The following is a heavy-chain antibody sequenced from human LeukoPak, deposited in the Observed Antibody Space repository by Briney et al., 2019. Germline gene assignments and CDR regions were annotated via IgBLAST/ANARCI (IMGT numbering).Heavy chain of an antibody. CDR1: GFTFSSYS. V-gene: IGHV3-48*01. Sequence: GGSLRLSCAASGFTFSSYSMNWVRQAPGKGLEWVSYISSSSSTIYYADSVKGRFTISRDNAKNSLYLQMNSLRAEDTAVYYCARDTGRGSSPSPNWGQGTLVTVSS. CDR2: ISSSSSTI. D-gene: IGHD6-6*01. J-gene: IGHJ4*02. CDR3: ARDTGRGSSPSPN.